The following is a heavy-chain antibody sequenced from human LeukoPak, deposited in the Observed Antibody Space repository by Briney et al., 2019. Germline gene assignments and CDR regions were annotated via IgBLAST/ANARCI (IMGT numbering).Heavy chain of an antibody. V-gene: IGHV4-59*01. D-gene: IGHD4-11*01. J-gene: IGHJ4*02. Sequence: SETLSLTCTGSGGSINSYYWSWIRQPPGEGLEWIGYIYYSGSTNYNPSLKSRVTISVDTSKNQFSLKLSSVTAADTAVYYCARGTTALGYWGQGTLVTVSS. CDR2: IYYSGST. CDR1: GGSINSYY. CDR3: ARGTTALGY.